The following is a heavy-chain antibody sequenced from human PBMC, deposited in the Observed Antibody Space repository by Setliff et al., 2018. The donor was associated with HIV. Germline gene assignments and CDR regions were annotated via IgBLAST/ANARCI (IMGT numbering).Heavy chain of an antibody. V-gene: IGHV4-4*07. CDR3: ARDRMPMASWVPDK. CDR2: IYTGGRT. Sequence: PSETLSLTCTVSDDSISSNYWSWIRQSAGKGLEWVGRIYTGGRTNYNPSLKGRVTMSVDTSKNQFSLHLSSVTAADTAVYYCARDRMPMASWVPDKWGQGTLVTVSS. CDR1: DDSISSNY. J-gene: IGHJ4*02. D-gene: IGHD2-2*01.